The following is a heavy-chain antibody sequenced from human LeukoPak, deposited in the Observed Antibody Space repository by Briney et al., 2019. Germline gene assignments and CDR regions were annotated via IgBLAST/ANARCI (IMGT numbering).Heavy chain of an antibody. CDR2: LYYGGSP. D-gene: IGHD2-15*01. J-gene: IGHJ5*02. CDR3: ARVNDCSGSSCFSRWFDP. CDR1: GATISNSDFY. Sequence: SETLSLTCTVSGATISNSDFYWGWIRQPPGKGLEWIGTLYYGGSPLYNASLTSRVSMSVETSKNQFSLRLSSVTAADTAVYYCARVNDCSGSSCFSRWFDPWGQGTLITVSS. V-gene: IGHV4-39*07.